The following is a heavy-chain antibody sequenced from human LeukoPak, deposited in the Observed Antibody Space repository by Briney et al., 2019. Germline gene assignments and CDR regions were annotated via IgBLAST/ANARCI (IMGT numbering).Heavy chain of an antibody. J-gene: IGHJ3*02. D-gene: IGHD4-17*01. CDR2: IKQDGSQK. CDR1: GFTFSSYW. V-gene: IGHV3-7*05. CDR3: ARDPTVTNFHDAFDI. Sequence: GGSLRLSCAASGFTFSSYWMSWVRQAPGKGLEWGASIKQDGSQKEYVDSVKGRFTISRDNAKNSLYLQMNSLRAEDTAVYYCARDPTVTNFHDAFDIWGQGTMVTVSS.